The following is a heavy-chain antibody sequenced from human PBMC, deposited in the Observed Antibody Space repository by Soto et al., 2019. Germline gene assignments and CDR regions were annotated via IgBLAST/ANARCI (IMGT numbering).Heavy chain of an antibody. CDR1: GFKFSNYA. Sequence: GSLILSCAAPGFKFSNYAMSWVRQAPGKGLEWVSLISATGGCTYYADSVKGRFTISRDNSHNTLYLQVHSLTAEDTAVYYCAKDRRAGGNSAFYFDFWGQGAQVTVSS. D-gene: IGHD3-16*01. CDR2: ISATGGCT. J-gene: IGHJ4*02. CDR3: AKDRRAGGNSAFYFDF. V-gene: IGHV3-23*01.